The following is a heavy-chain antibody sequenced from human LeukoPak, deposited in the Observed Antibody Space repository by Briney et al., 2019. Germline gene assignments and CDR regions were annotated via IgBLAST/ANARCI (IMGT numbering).Heavy chain of an antibody. CDR3: ARDSTPYYYYYMDV. CDR2: IIPIFGTA. Sequence: SVKVSCKASGGTFSSYAISWVRQAPGQGLEWMGGIIPIFGTANYAQKFQGRVTITTDESTGTAYMELSSLRSEDMAVYYCARDSTPYYYYYMDVWGKGTTVTVSS. J-gene: IGHJ6*03. CDR1: GGTFSSYA. V-gene: IGHV1-69*05. D-gene: IGHD2/OR15-2a*01.